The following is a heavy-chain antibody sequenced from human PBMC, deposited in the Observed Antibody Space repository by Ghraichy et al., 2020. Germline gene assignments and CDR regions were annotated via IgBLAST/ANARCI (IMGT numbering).Heavy chain of an antibody. Sequence: SETLSLTCIVSGGSISPYYWSWIRQPPGKGLEWIAYIYYTGSTRYNPSLGGRVSISVDTSKNQFSLYLISVTAADTAVYYCARHSLAAAGSNAFDIWSQGTMVTVSS. D-gene: IGHD6-25*01. CDR1: GGSISPYY. CDR3: ARHSLAAAGSNAFDI. CDR2: IYYTGST. V-gene: IGHV4-59*08. J-gene: IGHJ3*02.